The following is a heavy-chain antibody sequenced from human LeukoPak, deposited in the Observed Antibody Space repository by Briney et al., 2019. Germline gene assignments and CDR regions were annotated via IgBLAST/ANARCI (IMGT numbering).Heavy chain of an antibody. V-gene: IGHV4-61*02. CDR2: VYTSGST. CDR1: GGSISSGSYF. D-gene: IGHD5-24*01. Sequence: SETLSLTCSVSGGSISSGSYFWSWIRQPSGKGLEWIGRVYTSGSTNYNPSLKSRVTMSVDTSKNQFSLKLSSVTAADTAVYYCAREGVGSILNWFDPWGQGTLVTVSS. CDR3: AREGVGSILNWFDP. J-gene: IGHJ5*02.